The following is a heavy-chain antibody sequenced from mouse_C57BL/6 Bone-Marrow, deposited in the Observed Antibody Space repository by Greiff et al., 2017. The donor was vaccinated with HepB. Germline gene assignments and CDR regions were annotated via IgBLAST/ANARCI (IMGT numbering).Heavy chain of an antibody. J-gene: IGHJ2*01. CDR2: IHPNSGST. CDR1: GYTFTSYW. V-gene: IGHV1-64*01. Sequence: VQLQQPGAELVKPGASVKLSCKASGYTFTSYWMHWVKQRPGQGLEWIGMIHPNSGSTNYNEKFKSKATLTVDKSSSTAYMQLSSLTSEDSAVYYCARWRITTVVATNYWGQGTTLTVSS. D-gene: IGHD1-1*01. CDR3: ARWRITTVVATNY.